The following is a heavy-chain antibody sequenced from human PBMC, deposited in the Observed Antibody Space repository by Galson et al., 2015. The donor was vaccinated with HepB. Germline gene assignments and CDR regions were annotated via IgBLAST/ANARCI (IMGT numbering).Heavy chain of an antibody. Sequence: SVKVSCKASGYPFTNSYITWVRQAPGQGLEWMGWISGYNGNTDYAQNFQGRVTMTTDTSTSTAYMELRSLRLDDTAIYYCARRLVWFGEQRFDFWGQGTLVTVSS. V-gene: IGHV1-18*01. J-gene: IGHJ4*02. CDR2: ISGYNGNT. CDR1: GYPFTNSY. D-gene: IGHD3-10*01. CDR3: ARRLVWFGEQRFDF.